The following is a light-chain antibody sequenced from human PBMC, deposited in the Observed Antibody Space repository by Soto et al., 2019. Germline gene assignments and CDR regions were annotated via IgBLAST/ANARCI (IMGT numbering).Light chain of an antibody. CDR1: QSVSSSY. V-gene: IGKV3D-20*02. CDR2: GTS. CDR3: QQRSNWPST. J-gene: IGKJ5*01. Sequence: DIVLTQSPATLSSFPGDRVTLSCRASQSVSSSYLAWYQQKPGQAPRLLIYGTSSRATGIPDRFSGSGSGTDFTLTISSLEPEDFAVYYCQQRSNWPSTFGQGTRLEI.